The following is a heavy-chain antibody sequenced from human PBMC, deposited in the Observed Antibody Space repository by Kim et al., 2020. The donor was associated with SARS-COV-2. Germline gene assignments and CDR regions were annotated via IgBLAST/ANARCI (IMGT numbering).Heavy chain of an antibody. J-gene: IGHJ4*02. CDR1: GGSFSGYY. Sequence: SETLSLTCAVYGGSFSGYYWSWIRQPPGKGLEWIGEINHSGSTNYNPSLKSRVTISVDTSKNQFSLKLSSVTAADTAVYYCARVMVAGFVFDYWGQGTLVTVSS. D-gene: IGHD6-19*01. CDR3: ARVMVAGFVFDY. CDR2: INHSGST. V-gene: IGHV4-34*01.